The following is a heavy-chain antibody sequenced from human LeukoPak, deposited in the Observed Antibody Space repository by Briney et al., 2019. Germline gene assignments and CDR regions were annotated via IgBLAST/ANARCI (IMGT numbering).Heavy chain of an antibody. CDR2: IYYSGST. CDR1: GGSISSSSYY. V-gene: IGHV4-39*01. D-gene: IGHD6-19*01. CDR3: ARLISSGWYEAHWFDP. Sequence: SETLSLTCTVSGGSISSSSYYWGWIRQPPGKGLEWIGSIYYSGSTYYNPSLKSRVTISVDTSKNQFSLKLSSVTAADTAVYYCARLISSGWYEAHWFDPWGQGTLVTVSS. J-gene: IGHJ5*02.